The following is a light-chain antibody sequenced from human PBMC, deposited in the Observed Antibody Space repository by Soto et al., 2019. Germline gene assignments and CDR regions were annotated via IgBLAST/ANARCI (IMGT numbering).Light chain of an antibody. J-gene: IGKJ1*01. CDR2: GAS. CDR1: QSVSSN. Sequence: IVLTQSPGPLSLSPGERATLSCRASQSVSSNYLAWYQQKPGQAPRLLIYGASTTATGIPARFSGIGSGTEFTLTIDSLQSEDFAAYYCLHYKDWPRWTFGQGTKVDI. CDR3: LHYKDWPRWT. V-gene: IGKV3-15*01.